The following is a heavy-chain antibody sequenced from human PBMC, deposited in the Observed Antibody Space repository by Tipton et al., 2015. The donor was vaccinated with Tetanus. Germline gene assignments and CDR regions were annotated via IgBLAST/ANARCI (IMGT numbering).Heavy chain of an antibody. CDR1: GGSISSSSYY. D-gene: IGHD3-16*01. CDR2: IYYSGST. Sequence: TLSLTCTVSGGSISSSSYYWGWIRQPPGKGLEWIGSIYYSGSTYYNPSLKSRVTISVDTSKNQFSLKLSSVTAADTAVYYCARWDAFLTFAFDIWGQGTMVTVSS. V-gene: IGHV4-39*01. CDR3: ARWDAFLTFAFDI. J-gene: IGHJ3*02.